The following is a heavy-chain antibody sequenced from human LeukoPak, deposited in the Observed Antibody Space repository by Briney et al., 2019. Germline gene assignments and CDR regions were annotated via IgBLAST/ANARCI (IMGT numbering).Heavy chain of an antibody. J-gene: IGHJ5*02. CDR3: AKGTAAGTVDWFDP. CDR1: GFTVSSNY. CDR2: IYSGGNT. V-gene: IGHV3-53*01. D-gene: IGHD6-13*01. Sequence: PGGSLRLSCAASGFTVSSNYMSWVRQAPGKGLEWVSIIYSGGNTFYADSVKGRFTISRDNSKNTLYLQMNSLRAEDTAVYYCAKGTAAGTVDWFDPWGQGTLVTVSS.